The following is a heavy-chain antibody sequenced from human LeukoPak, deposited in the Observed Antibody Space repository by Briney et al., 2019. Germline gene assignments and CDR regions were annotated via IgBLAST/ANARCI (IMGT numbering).Heavy chain of an antibody. J-gene: IGHJ4*02. V-gene: IGHV4-61*02. Sequence: PSETLSLTCTVSGGSISSGSYYWSCIRQPAGKGLEWIGRIYTSGSTNYNPSLRSRVTISVDTSKNQFSLKLSSVTAADTAVYYCARVYGSGSYYADYWGQGTLVTVSS. CDR3: ARVYGSGSYYADY. D-gene: IGHD3-10*01. CDR2: IYTSGST. CDR1: GGSISSGSYY.